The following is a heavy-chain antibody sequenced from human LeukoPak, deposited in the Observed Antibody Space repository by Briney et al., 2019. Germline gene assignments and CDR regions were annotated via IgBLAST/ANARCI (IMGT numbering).Heavy chain of an antibody. CDR1: GGSISSGSYY. J-gene: IGHJ4*02. CDR2: IYTSGST. D-gene: IGHD3-22*01. Sequence: SQTLSLTCTVSGGSISSGSYYWSWIRQPAGKGLEWIGRIYTSGSTNYNPSLKSRVTISVDTSKNQFSLKLSSVTAADTAVYYCARPSTYYYDSSGYYEYWGQGTLVTVSS. CDR3: ARPSTYYYDSSGYYEY. V-gene: IGHV4-61*02.